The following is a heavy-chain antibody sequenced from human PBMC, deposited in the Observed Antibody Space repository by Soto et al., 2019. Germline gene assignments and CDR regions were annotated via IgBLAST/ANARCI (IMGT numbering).Heavy chain of an antibody. Sequence: SETLSLTCTVSGGSISSGGYYWSWIRQHPGKGLEWIGYIYYSGSTYYNPSLKSRVTISVDTSKNQFSLKLSSVTAADTAVYYCARGTQVWSGYYKNYYYYYMDVWGKGTTVTVSS. V-gene: IGHV4-31*03. CDR3: ARGTQVWSGYYKNYYYYYMDV. CDR2: IYYSGST. D-gene: IGHD3-3*01. CDR1: GGSISSGGYY. J-gene: IGHJ6*03.